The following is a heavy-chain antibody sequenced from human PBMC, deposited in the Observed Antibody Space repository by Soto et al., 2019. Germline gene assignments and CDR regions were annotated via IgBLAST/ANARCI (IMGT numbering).Heavy chain of an antibody. D-gene: IGHD3-10*01. V-gene: IGHV3-48*02. J-gene: IGHJ4*02. CDR3: ARGRESYYYGSEIDY. CDR1: GFTFSSYS. Sequence: GGSLRLSCAASGFTFSSYSMNWVRQAPGKGLEWVSYISSSSSTIYYADSVKGRFTISRDNAKNSLYLQMNSLRDEDTAVYYCARGRESYYYGSEIDYWGQGTLVTVSS. CDR2: ISSSSSTI.